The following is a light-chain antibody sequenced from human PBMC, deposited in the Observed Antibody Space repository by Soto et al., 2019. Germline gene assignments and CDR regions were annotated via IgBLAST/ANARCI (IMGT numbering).Light chain of an antibody. V-gene: IGLV1-51*01. CDR3: GTWDSSLSEGV. J-gene: IGLJ1*01. CDR1: SSNIGKNY. CDR2: DNI. Sequence: QSVLTQPPSVAAAPGQKVTISCSGSSSNIGKNYVSWYQQLPGTAPKLLIYDNIKRPSGIPDRFSGSKSGTSATLDITGLQTGDEADYYCGTWDSSLSEGVFGTGTKVTVL.